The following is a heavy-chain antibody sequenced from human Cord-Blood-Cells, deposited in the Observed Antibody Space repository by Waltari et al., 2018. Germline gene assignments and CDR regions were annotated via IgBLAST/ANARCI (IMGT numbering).Heavy chain of an antibody. CDR2: IYYSGTT. CDR1: GGSVSSGSYY. Sequence: QVQLQESGPGLVKPSETLSLTCTVSGGSVSSGSYYWSWIRQPPGKGLEWIGYIYYSGTTNATPPLKSGSTISVNTSKNQFSLKLSSVTAADTAVYYCARGRGGVRGVLPNHNWFDPWGQGTLVTVSS. J-gene: IGHJ5*02. D-gene: IGHD3-10*01. CDR3: ARGRGGVRGVLPNHNWFDP. V-gene: IGHV4-61*01.